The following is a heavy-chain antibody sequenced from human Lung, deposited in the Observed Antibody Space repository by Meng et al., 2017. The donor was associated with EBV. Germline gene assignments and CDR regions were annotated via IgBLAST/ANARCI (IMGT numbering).Heavy chain of an antibody. V-gene: IGHV7-4-1*02. CDR3: ARLYCSGGSCYTIDY. J-gene: IGHJ4*02. Sequence: GQLVQSGFELKKPGGPVKVSCKASGYTFPSYAMNWVRQAPGQGLEWMGWINTNTGNPTYAQGFTGRFVFSLDTSVSTAYLQISSLKAADTAVYYCARLYCSGGSCYTIDYWGQGTLVTVSS. CDR1: GYTFPSYA. CDR2: INTNTGNP. D-gene: IGHD2-15*01.